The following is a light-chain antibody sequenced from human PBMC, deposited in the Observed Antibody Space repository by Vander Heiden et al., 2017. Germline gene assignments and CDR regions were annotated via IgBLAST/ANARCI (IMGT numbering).Light chain of an antibody. CDR1: QSISSH. CDR2: SAS. Sequence: DIQMTQSPASLSASVGDRVTITCRASQSISSHLNWYQQKPGNAPKLLIYSASSLQTGVPSRFSGSGSGTDFTLTISRLQPEDFATYYCQQCYTTPRTFGQGTKVEIK. CDR3: QQCYTTPRT. J-gene: IGKJ1*01. V-gene: IGKV1-39*01.